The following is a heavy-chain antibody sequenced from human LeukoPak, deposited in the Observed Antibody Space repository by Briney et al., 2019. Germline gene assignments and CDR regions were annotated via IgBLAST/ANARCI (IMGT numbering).Heavy chain of an antibody. CDR1: GFTFRSYA. Sequence: PGGSLRLSCAASGFTFRSYAMGWVRQAPGKGLEWVSSISGSGGNTYYADSVEGRFTVSRDNSKNTLYLQMNSLRAEDTALYYCARGRGGDYVPSRFDYWGQGTLVTVSS. CDR3: ARGRGGDYVPSRFDY. V-gene: IGHV3-23*01. J-gene: IGHJ4*02. CDR2: ISGSGGNT. D-gene: IGHD4-17*01.